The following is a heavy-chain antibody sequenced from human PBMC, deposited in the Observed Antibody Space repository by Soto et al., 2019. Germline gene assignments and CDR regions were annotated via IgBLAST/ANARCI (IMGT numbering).Heavy chain of an antibody. Sequence: PSETLSLTCTISGDSISSSTYYWAWIRQPPGKGLEWIGSIYYSGSSYYNPSLKSRVTMSADTSKDQFSLSLSSVTAADTALYFCLSSNSWQYYIDHWDQGTLVTVSS. CDR3: LSSNSWQYYIDH. J-gene: IGHJ4*02. CDR1: GDSISSSTYY. D-gene: IGHD6-13*01. CDR2: IYYSGSS. V-gene: IGHV4-39*01.